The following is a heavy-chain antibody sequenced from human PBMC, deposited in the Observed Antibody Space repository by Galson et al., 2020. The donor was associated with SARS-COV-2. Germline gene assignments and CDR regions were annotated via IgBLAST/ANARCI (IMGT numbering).Heavy chain of an antibody. CDR1: GIAISDCW. CDR2: IKQDGSDK. D-gene: IGHD3-10*01. J-gene: IGHJ4*02. CDR3: TTESRGSYDS. V-gene: IGHV3-7*01. Sequence: GALKISCAASGIAISDCWMSWVRQAPGKGLEWVANIKQDGSDKHYVDSVKGRFTISRDNAKNSMYLQMNSLRAEDTAVYYCTTESRGSYDSWGQGTLVSVSS.